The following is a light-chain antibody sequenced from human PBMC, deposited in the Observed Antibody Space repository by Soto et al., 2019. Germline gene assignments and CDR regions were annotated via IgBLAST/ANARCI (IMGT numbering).Light chain of an antibody. Sequence: DIQMTQSPSTLPASVGDRVTITCRASQTISSWLAWYQQKPGKAPGLLIYNASRLASGVPSRLSGSESGTEFTLTISSLQPDDFATYFCQQYDSYCTFGGGTKVDIK. V-gene: IGKV1-5*03. CDR2: NAS. J-gene: IGKJ4*01. CDR3: QQYDSYCT. CDR1: QTISSW.